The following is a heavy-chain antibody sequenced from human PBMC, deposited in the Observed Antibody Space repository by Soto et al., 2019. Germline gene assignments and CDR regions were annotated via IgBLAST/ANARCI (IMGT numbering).Heavy chain of an antibody. V-gene: IGHV4-39*07. Sequence: SETLSLTCTVSGGSISSSSYYWGWIRQPPGKGLEWIGEIYHSGSTYYNPSLKSRVTISVDKSKNQFSLNLSSVTAADTAVYYCARDQNGSGNYYTRYFDYWGQGTLVTVSS. CDR2: IYHSGST. CDR3: ARDQNGSGNYYTRYFDY. CDR1: GGSISSSSYY. D-gene: IGHD3-10*01. J-gene: IGHJ4*02.